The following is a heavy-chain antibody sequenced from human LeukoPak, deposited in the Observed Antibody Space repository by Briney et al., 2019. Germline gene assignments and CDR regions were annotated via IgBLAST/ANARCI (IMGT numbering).Heavy chain of an antibody. CDR1: GGSISSYY. J-gene: IGHJ4*02. CDR2: IYYSGST. D-gene: IGHD5-18*01. CDR3: ARLPGSGYSYDNYYFDY. V-gene: IGHV4-59*12. Sequence: LSETLSLTCTVSGGSISSYYWSWIRQPPGKGLEWIGYIYYSGSTYYNPSLKSRVTISVDTSKNQFSLKLSSVTAADTAVYYCARLPGSGYSYDNYYFDYWGQGTLVTVSS.